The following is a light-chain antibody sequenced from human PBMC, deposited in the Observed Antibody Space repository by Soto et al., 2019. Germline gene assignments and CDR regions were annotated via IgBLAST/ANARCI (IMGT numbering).Light chain of an antibody. Sequence: QSVLTQPASVSVSPGQSITISCTGTSSDVGGYNLVSWYQQHPGKAPKLIIFGNTERPSGVSHRFSGSKSGNTASLTISGVQVEDEADYQCCSYATSYFVFGNGTKVTVL. CDR2: GNT. V-gene: IGLV2-23*01. CDR3: CSYATSYFV. CDR1: SSDVGGYNL. J-gene: IGLJ1*01.